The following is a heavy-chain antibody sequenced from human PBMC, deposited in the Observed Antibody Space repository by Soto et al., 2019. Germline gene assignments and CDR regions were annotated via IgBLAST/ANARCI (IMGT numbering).Heavy chain of an antibody. Sequence: SETLSLTCTVSCGSISSYYWSWIRQPPGKGLEWIGYIYYSGSTNYNPSLKSRVTISVDTSKNQFSLKLSSVTAADTAVYYCARMVRGQLVIYFDYWGQGTLVTVSS. V-gene: IGHV4-59*01. J-gene: IGHJ4*02. CDR3: ARMVRGQLVIYFDY. D-gene: IGHD6-13*01. CDR2: IYYSGST. CDR1: CGSISSYY.